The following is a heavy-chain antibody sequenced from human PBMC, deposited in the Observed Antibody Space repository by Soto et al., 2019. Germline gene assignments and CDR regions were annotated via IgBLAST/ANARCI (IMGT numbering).Heavy chain of an antibody. CDR2: IWYDGSNK. D-gene: IGHD3-9*01. V-gene: IGHV3-33*01. J-gene: IGHJ4*02. Sequence: GGSLRLSCAASGFTFSSYGMHWVRQAPGKGLEWVAVIWYDGSNKYYADSGKGRFTISRDNSKNTLYLQMNSLRAEDRAVYYCARGDTYYDILTGLFDYWGQGTLVTVSS. CDR3: ARGDTYYDILTGLFDY. CDR1: GFTFSSYG.